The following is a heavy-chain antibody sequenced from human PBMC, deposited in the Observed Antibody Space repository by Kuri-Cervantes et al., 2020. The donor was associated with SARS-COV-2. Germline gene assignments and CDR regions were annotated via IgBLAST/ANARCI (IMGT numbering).Heavy chain of an antibody. CDR2: ISAYNGNT. D-gene: IGHD6-13*01. J-gene: IGHJ6*04. CDR3: AREHSSSWYETTPFNLYYYYGMDV. V-gene: IGHV1-18*01. CDR1: GYTFTSYG. Sequence: ASVPVSCKASGYTFTSYGISWVRQAPGQGLEWMGWISAYNGNTNYAQKLQGRVTMTTDTSTSTASMELSSLRSEDTAVYYCAREHSSSWYETTPFNLYYYYGMDVWGKGTTVTVSS.